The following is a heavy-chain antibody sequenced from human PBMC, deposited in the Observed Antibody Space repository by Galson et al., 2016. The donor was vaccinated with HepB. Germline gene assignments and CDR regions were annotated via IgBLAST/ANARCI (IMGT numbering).Heavy chain of an antibody. J-gene: IGHJ4*02. V-gene: IGHV1-3*01. D-gene: IGHD1-26*01. CDR2: INAGNGNT. Sequence: SVKVSCKASGYTFTSYTMHWVRQAPGQRLEWMGWINAGNGNTKYSQKFQGRVTITRDTSASTAYMELSSLRSEDRAVYYCARVQGSSGSYKFYYFDYWGQGTLVTVSS. CDR1: GYTFTSYT. CDR3: ARVQGSSGSYKFYYFDY.